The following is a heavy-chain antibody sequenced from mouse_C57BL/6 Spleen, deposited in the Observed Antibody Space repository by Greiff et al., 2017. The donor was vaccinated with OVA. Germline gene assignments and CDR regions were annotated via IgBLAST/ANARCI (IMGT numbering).Heavy chain of an antibody. Sequence: VQLQQPGAELVKPGASVKLSCKASGYTFTSYWMQWVKQRPGQGLEWIGEIDTSDSYTNYNQKFKGKATLTVDTSSSTAYMQLSSLTSEDAAVYYCARFTTVVAKGYWGQGTTLTVAS. D-gene: IGHD1-1*01. CDR3: ARFTTVVAKGY. CDR1: GYTFTSYW. V-gene: IGHV1-50*01. CDR2: IDTSDSYT. J-gene: IGHJ2*01.